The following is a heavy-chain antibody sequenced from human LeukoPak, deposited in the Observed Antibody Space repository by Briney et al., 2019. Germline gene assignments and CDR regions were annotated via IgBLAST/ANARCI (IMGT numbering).Heavy chain of an antibody. V-gene: IGHV3-23*01. D-gene: IGHD6-19*01. Sequence: PGGSLRLSCAASGFTFSSYEMNWVRQAPGKGLEWVSAISGSGGSTYYADSVKGRFTISRDNSKNTLYLQMNSLRAEDTAVYYCAKEPYSSGWSPFDYWGQGTLVTVSP. J-gene: IGHJ4*02. CDR1: GFTFSSYE. CDR3: AKEPYSSGWSPFDY. CDR2: ISGSGGST.